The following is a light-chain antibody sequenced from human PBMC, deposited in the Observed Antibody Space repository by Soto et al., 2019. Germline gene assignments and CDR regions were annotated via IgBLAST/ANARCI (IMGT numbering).Light chain of an antibody. V-gene: IGLV2-14*01. J-gene: IGLJ3*02. CDR3: SSYTTSNSVV. CDR2: DVS. CDR1: SSDVGNYNY. Sequence: QSVLTQPASVSGSPGQSITISCTGTSSDVGNYNYVSWYQLHPGKAPKLMIYDVSSRPSGVSDRFSGSKFGNTASLAVSGLQAEDEADYYCSSYTTSNSVVFGGGTKLTVL.